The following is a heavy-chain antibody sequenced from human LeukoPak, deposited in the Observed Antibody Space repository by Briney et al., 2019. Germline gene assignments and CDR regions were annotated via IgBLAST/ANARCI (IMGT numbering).Heavy chain of an antibody. Sequence: SETLSLTCTVSGGSISSGSYYWSWIRQPAGKGLEWIGHIYTSGSTNYNPSLKSRVTISVDTSKNQFSLKLSSVTPEDTAVYYCARTGSLPQQLVRREFDPWGQGTLVTVSS. CDR3: ARTGSLPQQLVRREFDP. J-gene: IGHJ5*02. V-gene: IGHV4-61*09. CDR2: IYTSGST. CDR1: GGSISSGSYY. D-gene: IGHD6-13*01.